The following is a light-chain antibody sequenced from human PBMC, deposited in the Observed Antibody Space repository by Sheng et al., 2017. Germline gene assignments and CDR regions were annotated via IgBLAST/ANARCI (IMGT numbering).Light chain of an antibody. Sequence: DIQMTQSPSTLSASVGDRVTIACRASQNINRWLAWYQQKPGKTPKLLIYKASTLESGVPSRFSGSGSGTEFSLTISSLQPDDFATYYCQHYNSYSLYNFGQGTKLEIK. V-gene: IGKV1-5*03. J-gene: IGKJ2*01. CDR1: QNINRW. CDR3: QHYNSYSLYN. CDR2: KAS.